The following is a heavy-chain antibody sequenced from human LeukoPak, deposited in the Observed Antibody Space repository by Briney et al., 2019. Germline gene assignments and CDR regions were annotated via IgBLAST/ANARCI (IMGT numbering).Heavy chain of an antibody. Sequence: GRSLRLSCAASGFTFSSYAMHWVRQAPGKGLEWVAVISYDGGNKYYADSVKGRFTISRGNSKNTLYLQMNSLRAEDTAVYYCARGDCGGDCYWFDYWGQGTLVTVSS. D-gene: IGHD2-21*02. CDR1: GFTFSSYA. J-gene: IGHJ4*02. CDR3: ARGDCGGDCYWFDY. CDR2: ISYDGGNK. V-gene: IGHV3-30*04.